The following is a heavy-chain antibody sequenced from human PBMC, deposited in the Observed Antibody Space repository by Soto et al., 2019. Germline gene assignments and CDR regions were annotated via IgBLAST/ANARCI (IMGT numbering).Heavy chain of an antibody. CDR3: ARVEAAAGTPYYYYYGMDV. CDR1: GFTFSSYG. Sequence: VGSLRLSCAASGFTFSSYGMHWVRQAPGKGLEWVAVIWYDGSNKYYADSVKGRFTISRDNSKNTLYLQMNSLRAEDTAVYYCARVEAAAGTPYYYYYGMDVWGQGTTVTVSS. CDR2: IWYDGSNK. J-gene: IGHJ6*02. D-gene: IGHD6-13*01. V-gene: IGHV3-33*01.